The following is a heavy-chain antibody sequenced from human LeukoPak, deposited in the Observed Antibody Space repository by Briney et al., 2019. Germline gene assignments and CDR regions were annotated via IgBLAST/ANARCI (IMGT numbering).Heavy chain of an antibody. CDR1: GGTFSSYA. J-gene: IGHJ4*02. Sequence: ASVKVSCKASGGTFSSYAISWVRQAPGQGLEWMGGIIPIFGTANYAQKFQGRVTITADKSTGTAYMELSSLRSEDTAVYYCATGGSSYKNFDYWGQGTLVTVSS. V-gene: IGHV1-69*06. CDR3: ATGGSSYKNFDY. CDR2: IIPIFGTA. D-gene: IGHD1-26*01.